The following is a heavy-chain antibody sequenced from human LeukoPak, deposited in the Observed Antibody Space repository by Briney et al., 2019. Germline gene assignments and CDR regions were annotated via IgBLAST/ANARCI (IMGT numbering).Heavy chain of an antibody. V-gene: IGHV1-2*02. CDR3: ANAPGYYFDY. Sequence: ASVKVSCRASGYTFTGYYMHWVRQAPGQGLEWMGWINPNSGGTNYAQKFQGRVTITADKSTSTAYMELSSLRSEDTAVYYCANAPGYYFDYWGQGTLVTVSS. D-gene: IGHD2-8*01. J-gene: IGHJ4*02. CDR2: INPNSGGT. CDR1: GYTFTGYY.